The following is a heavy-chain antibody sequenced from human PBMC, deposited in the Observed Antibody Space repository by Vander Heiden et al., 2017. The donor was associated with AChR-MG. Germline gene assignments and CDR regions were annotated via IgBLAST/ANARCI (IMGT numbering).Heavy chain of an antibody. D-gene: IGHD2-15*01. CDR1: GFTFSDFS. V-gene: IGHV3-48*02. Sequence: EVQLVESGGGLVQPGGSMRLSCAASGFTFSDFSMNWVRQAPGKGLEWISYIRSSSEIYYADSVRGRFTISRDNAKDSLYLHMNSLRDEDTAIYYCARDLTYSFDFWGQGTLVTVSS. J-gene: IGHJ4*02. CDR2: IRSSSEI. CDR3: ARDLTYSFDF.